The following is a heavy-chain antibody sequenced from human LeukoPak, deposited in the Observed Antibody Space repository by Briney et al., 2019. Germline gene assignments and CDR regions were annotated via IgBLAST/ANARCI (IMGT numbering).Heavy chain of an antibody. Sequence: ASVKVSCKGSGYTFTSYAMNWVRQAPGQGLEWMGWINTNTGNPTYAQGFTGRFVFSLDTSVSTAYLQISSLKAEDTAVYYCARDHAKTTILYYGMDVWGQGTTVTVSS. V-gene: IGHV7-4-1*02. CDR1: GYTFTSYA. J-gene: IGHJ6*02. CDR2: INTNTGNP. CDR3: ARDHAKTTILYYGMDV. D-gene: IGHD2-21*02.